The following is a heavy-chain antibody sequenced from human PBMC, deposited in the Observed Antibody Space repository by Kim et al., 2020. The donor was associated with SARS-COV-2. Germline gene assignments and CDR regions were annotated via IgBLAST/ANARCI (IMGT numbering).Heavy chain of an antibody. Sequence: ASVKVSCKPSGYTFTAYYMHWVRQAPGHGLEWMGLINPNSGGTNYAQKFQGRVTMTRDTSISTAYMELSSLRSDDTAVYYCARASNYYDSSGYSYWGQGTLVTVSS. J-gene: IGHJ4*02. D-gene: IGHD3-22*01. CDR3: ARASNYYDSSGYSY. CDR1: GYTFTAYY. V-gene: IGHV1-2*06. CDR2: INPNSGGT.